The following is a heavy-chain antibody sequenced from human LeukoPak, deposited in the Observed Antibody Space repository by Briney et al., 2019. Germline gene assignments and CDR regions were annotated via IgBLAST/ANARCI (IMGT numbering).Heavy chain of an antibody. V-gene: IGHV1-2*02. CDR1: GYTLTELS. D-gene: IGHD6-13*01. CDR2: INPNSGGT. CDR3: ARDRPRIASWDY. Sequence: ASVKVSCKVSGYTLTELSMHWVRQAPGQGLEWMGWINPNSGGTNYAQKFQGRVTVTRDTSISTAYMELSRLRSDDTAVYYCARDRPRIASWDYWGQGTLVTVSS. J-gene: IGHJ4*02.